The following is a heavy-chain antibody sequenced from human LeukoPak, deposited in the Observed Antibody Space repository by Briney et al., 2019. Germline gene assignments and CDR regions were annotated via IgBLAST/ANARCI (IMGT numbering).Heavy chain of an antibody. CDR3: VKGFVHPTYYFEY. J-gene: IGHJ4*02. Sequence: GGSLRLSCAASGFTFSSYAMMRVRQAPGKGLEWVSSITGSGDGTYYADSVRGRFTISRDNSKNTLYLQVNSLRAEDTAVYFCVKGFVHPTYYFEYWGQGTLATVSS. CDR1: GFTFSSYA. D-gene: IGHD3-10*01. CDR2: ITGSGDGT. V-gene: IGHV3-23*01.